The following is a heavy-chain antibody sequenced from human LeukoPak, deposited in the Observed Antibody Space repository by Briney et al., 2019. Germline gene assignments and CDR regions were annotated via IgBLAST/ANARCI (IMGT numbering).Heavy chain of an antibody. J-gene: IGHJ4*02. CDR3: ARASGSRPFDY. CDR2: IYYSGST. Sequence: SVTLSLTCTVSGGSISTTNHYWVWIRQPPGKVLEWIGTIYYSGSTYYNPSLKSRVTISVDTSKNQFSLKLSSVTAADTAVYYCARASGSRPFDYWGQGTLVTVSS. V-gene: IGHV4-39*01. D-gene: IGHD1-26*01. CDR1: GGSISTTNHY.